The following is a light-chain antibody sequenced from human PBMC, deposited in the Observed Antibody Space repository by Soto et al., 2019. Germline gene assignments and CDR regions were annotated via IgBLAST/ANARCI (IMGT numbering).Light chain of an antibody. J-gene: IGLJ2*01. V-gene: IGLV8-61*01. CDR3: ALYVGSGTVV. Sequence: QTVVTQAPSFSVSPGGTGILTCGLTSGSVSTSYYPSWYQQSPGLSPRTLIYNTTTRSSGVPDRFSGSILGNTAALTIAGAQSDDESDYLCALYVGSGTVVFGGGTKLTVL. CDR2: NTT. CDR1: SGSVSTSYY.